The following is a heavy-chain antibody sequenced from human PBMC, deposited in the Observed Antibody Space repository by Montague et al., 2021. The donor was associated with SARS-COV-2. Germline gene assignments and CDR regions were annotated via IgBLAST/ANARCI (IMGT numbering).Heavy chain of an antibody. V-gene: IGHV3-33*01. CDR2: IWYAGSNK. Sequence: SLRLSCAASGFTFSSYGMHWVRQAPGKGLEWVAVIWYAGSNKYYADSVKGRFTISRDNSKNTLYLQMNSLRAEDTAVYYCARDRVRAAAGTRYYFDYWGQGTLVTVSS. CDR1: GFTFSSYG. J-gene: IGHJ4*02. CDR3: ARDRVRAAAGTRYYFDY. D-gene: IGHD6-13*01.